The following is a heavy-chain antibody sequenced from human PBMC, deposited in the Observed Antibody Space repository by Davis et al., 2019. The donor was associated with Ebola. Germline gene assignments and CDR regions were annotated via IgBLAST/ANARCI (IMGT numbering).Heavy chain of an antibody. J-gene: IGHJ4*02. CDR3: AMLWNDYGDYGHDY. CDR1: GFTVSSNY. Sequence: GGSLRLSCAASGFTVSSNYMSWVRQAPGKGLEWVSVIYSGGSTYYADSVKGRFTISRDNSKNTLYLQMNSLRAEDTAVYYCAMLWNDYGDYGHDYWGQGTLVTVSS. CDR2: IYSGGST. D-gene: IGHD4-17*01. V-gene: IGHV3-66*01.